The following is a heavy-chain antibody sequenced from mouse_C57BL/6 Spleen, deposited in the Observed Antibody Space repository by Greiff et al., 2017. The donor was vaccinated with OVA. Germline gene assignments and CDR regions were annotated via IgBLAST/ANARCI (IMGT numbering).Heavy chain of an antibody. Sequence: QVQLQQPGPELVKPGASVKLSCKASGYTFTSYWMHWVKQRPGQGLEWIGNINPSNGGTNYNEKFKSKATLTVDKSSSTAYMQLSSLTSEDSAVYYCARGGLTTVPSWFAYWGQGTLVTVSA. CDR3: ARGGLTTVPSWFAY. D-gene: IGHD1-1*01. V-gene: IGHV1-53*01. J-gene: IGHJ3*01. CDR2: INPSNGGT. CDR1: GYTFTSYW.